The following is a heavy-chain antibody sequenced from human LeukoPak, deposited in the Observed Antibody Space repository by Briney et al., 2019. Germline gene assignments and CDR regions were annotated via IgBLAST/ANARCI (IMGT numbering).Heavy chain of an antibody. V-gene: IGHV4-4*07. CDR3: ARERYYDGSDHYFELGY. D-gene: IGHD3-22*01. CDR2: IYSSGNS. Sequence: MPSETLSLTCTVSGGSISSHYYWNWFRQPAGKGLEWIGRIYSSGNSYYNASLQSRVTMSVDTSKNQFSLRLSSVTAADTAVYYCARERYYDGSDHYFELGYWGQGTLVTVSS. CDR1: GGSISSHYY. J-gene: IGHJ4*02.